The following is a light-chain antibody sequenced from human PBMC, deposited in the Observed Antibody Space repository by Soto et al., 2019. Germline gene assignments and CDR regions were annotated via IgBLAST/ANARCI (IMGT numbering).Light chain of an antibody. CDR1: QSVSSSN. V-gene: IGKV3-20*01. CDR3: QHYGSSRP. Sequence: EIVLTQSPGTLSLSPGERATLSCRASQSVSSSNLAWYQQKPGQAPSLLIYGASNSATGIPDRFSGSGSGTDFTLTISRLEPVDFEVYYCQHYGSSRPFGQGTKVEIK. J-gene: IGKJ1*01. CDR2: GAS.